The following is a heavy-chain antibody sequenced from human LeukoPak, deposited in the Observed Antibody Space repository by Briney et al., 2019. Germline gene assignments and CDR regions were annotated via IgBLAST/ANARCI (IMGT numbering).Heavy chain of an antibody. CDR1: GGSISSGGYY. V-gene: IGHV4-31*03. CDR2: IYYSGST. J-gene: IGHJ5*02. D-gene: IGHD4-23*01. CDR3: ARGTTVVWKPPFDP. Sequence: SETLSLTCTVSGGSISSGGYYWSWIRQHPGKGLEWIGYIYYSGSTYYNPSLKSRVTISVDTSKNQFSLKLSSVTAADTAVYYCARGTTVVWKPPFDPWGQGTLATVSS.